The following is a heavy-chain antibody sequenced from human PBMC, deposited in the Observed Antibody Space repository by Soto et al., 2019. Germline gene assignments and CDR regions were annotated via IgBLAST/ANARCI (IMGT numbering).Heavy chain of an antibody. V-gene: IGHV1-69*13. CDR3: ARGWSDFPH. CDR2: IIPVFGTA. J-gene: IGHJ1*01. Sequence: SVKVSCKASGGTFSSYAISWVRQAPGQGLECMGGIIPVFGTANYAQKFQGRVTINADESTSTVYMELSSLRSEDTAVYYCARGWSDFPHWGQGTLVTVSS. CDR1: GGTFSSYA. D-gene: IGHD3-3*01.